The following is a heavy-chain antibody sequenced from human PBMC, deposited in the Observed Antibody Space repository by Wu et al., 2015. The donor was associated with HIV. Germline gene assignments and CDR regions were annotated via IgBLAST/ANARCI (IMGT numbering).Heavy chain of an antibody. CDR1: GYTLTGYY. D-gene: IGHD2-21*02. V-gene: IGHV1-2*02. Sequence: QVQLVQSGAEVKKPGASVKVSCKASGYTLTGYYMHWVRQAPGQGLEWMGWMAPNSDVTKYAPKLQGRVTMTRDTSINTAYMELRSLRSDDTAVYYCARWAVAVTAHNYGMDVWGQGTTVTVSS. CDR3: ARWAVAVTAHNYGMDV. CDR2: MAPNSDVT. J-gene: IGHJ6*02.